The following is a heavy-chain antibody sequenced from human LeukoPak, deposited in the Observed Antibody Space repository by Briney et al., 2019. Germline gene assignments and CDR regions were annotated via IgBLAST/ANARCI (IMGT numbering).Heavy chain of an antibody. V-gene: IGHV1-46*01. J-gene: IGHJ4*02. CDR1: GYIFTNHY. CDR3: ARSLIRGYSGYDSSGDY. CDR2: INPSGSST. Sequence: ASVKVSCKASGYIFTNHYMHWVRQAPGQGLEWMGLINPSGSSTLYAEKFRGRIIMTRDTSISTAYMELSRLRSDDTAVYYCARSLIRGYSGYDSSGDYWGQGTLVTVSS. D-gene: IGHD5-12*01.